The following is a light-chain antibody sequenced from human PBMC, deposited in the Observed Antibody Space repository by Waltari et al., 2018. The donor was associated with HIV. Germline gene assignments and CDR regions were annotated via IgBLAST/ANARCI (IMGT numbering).Light chain of an antibody. J-gene: IGKJ1*01. CDR3: QQSYNTPWT. V-gene: IGKV1-39*01. Sequence: DIQMTQSPSSLSASVGARVTLTCRASQSISNYLNWYQHKVGKVPKLLISAAYFLQSGVPSRFGGSGSGTDFTLTISSLQPEDFATYSCQQSYNTPWTFGQGTKVEI. CDR2: AAY. CDR1: QSISNY.